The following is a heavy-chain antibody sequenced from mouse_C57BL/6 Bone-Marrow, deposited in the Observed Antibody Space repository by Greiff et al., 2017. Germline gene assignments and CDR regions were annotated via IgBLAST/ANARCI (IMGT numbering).Heavy chain of an antibody. CDR3: ARDYGSSY. Sequence: EVQLQQSGPELVKPGASVKISCKASGYSFTGYYLNWVKQSPEKSLERIGEINPSTGGTTYNQKFKAKATLTVDKSSITAYMQLQSLTSEDTAVYYCARDYGSSYWGQGTTLTVAS. CDR1: GYSFTGYY. CDR2: INPSTGGT. V-gene: IGHV1-42*01. D-gene: IGHD1-1*01. J-gene: IGHJ2*01.